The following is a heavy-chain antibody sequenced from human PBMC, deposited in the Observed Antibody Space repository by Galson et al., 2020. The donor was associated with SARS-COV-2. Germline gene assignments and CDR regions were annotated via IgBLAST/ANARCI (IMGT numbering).Heavy chain of an antibody. V-gene: IGHV3-30*04. Sequence: GGSLRLSCEASGFTFSSYAMHWVRQAPGKGLEWVAVISYDGNSQFYAASVKGRFTISRDNSKNALHLKMNSLRPEDTALYYCARDLGAVAGIGGYFQHWGQATLVTVSS. CDR3: ARDLGAVAGIGGYFQH. CDR1: GFTFSSYA. J-gene: IGHJ1*01. CDR2: ISYDGNSQ. D-gene: IGHD6-13*01.